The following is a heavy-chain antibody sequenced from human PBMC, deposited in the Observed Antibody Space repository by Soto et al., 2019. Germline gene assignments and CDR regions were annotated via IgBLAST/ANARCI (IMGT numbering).Heavy chain of an antibody. CDR2: IKRKTDGVTT. V-gene: IGHV3-15*01. J-gene: IGHJ3*02. D-gene: IGHD4-4*01. CDR3: YGRDNYNLAFEI. Sequence: GGSLRLSCAASGFTFSNARMSWVRQAPGKGLEWVGRIKRKTDGVTTDYAAPVKGSFTLSRDNSRNTLYLTMSSLKTEDTAVYDCYGRDNYNLAFEIWGQGTLVTVAS. CDR1: GFTFSNAR.